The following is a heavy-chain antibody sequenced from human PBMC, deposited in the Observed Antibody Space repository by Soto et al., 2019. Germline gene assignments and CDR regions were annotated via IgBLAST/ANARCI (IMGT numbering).Heavy chain of an antibody. CDR3: ARDQDCSSTSCYWIQGWFDP. J-gene: IGHJ5*02. CDR1: GFTFSSYA. V-gene: IGHV3-30-3*01. CDR2: ISYDGSNK. Sequence: GGSLRLSCAASGFTFSSYAMHWVRQAPGKGLEWVAVISYDGSNKYYADSVKGRFTISRDNSKNTLYLQMNSLRAEDTAVYYCARDQDCSSTSCYWIQGWFDPWGQGTLVTVSS. D-gene: IGHD2-2*01.